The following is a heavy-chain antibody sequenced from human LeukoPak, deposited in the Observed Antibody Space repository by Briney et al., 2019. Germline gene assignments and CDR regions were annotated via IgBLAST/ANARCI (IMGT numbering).Heavy chain of an antibody. D-gene: IGHD3-22*01. CDR1: GFTFSNYG. V-gene: IGHV3-30*02. Sequence: PGGSLRLSCATSGFTFSNYGMHWVRQAPGKGLEWVAFVGYGGSNKYYADSVKGRLTVSRDNSKKTLYLQMNSLRPEDTAVYYCAKRGGNDYDISGLGWPDPWGQGTLVTVSS. J-gene: IGHJ5*02. CDR2: VGYGGSNK. CDR3: AKRGGNDYDISGLGWPDP.